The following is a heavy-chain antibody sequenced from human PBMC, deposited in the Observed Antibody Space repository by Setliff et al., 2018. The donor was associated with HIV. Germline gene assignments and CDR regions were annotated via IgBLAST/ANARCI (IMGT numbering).Heavy chain of an antibody. CDR2: VYHSGST. V-gene: IGHV4-39*01. CDR1: GGSISSSSYC. Sequence: SETLSLTCTVSGGSISSSSYCWGWIRQPPGKGLEWLATVYHSGSTYYNPSLKSRVTISIDTSKNQFSMNLTSMTVADTAMYYCARSHRARLLDFWGQGTLVTVSS. J-gene: IGHJ4*02. CDR3: ARSHRARLLDF. D-gene: IGHD2-15*01.